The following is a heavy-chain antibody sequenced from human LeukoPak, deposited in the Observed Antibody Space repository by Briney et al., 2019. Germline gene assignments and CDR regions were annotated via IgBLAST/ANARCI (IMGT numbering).Heavy chain of an antibody. D-gene: IGHD2-8*02. Sequence: PEASVKVSCKASGYTFISYGISWVRQAPGQGLEWMGWISAYTGNTNYAQNFQGRVTMTTDTSTSTAYMELRSLTSDDTAVYYCARDRGYGGETGGHYSGGTFDYWGQGTLVTVSS. J-gene: IGHJ4*02. CDR1: GYTFISYG. CDR3: ARDRGYGGETGGHYSGGTFDY. CDR2: ISAYTGNT. V-gene: IGHV1-18*01.